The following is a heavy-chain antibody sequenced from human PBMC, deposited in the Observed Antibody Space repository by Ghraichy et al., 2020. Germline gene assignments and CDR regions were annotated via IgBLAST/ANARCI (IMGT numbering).Heavy chain of an antibody. CDR1: GGSISSYY. V-gene: IGHV4-59*01. D-gene: IGHD5-18*01. Sequence: SETLSLTCTVSGGSISSYYWSWIRQPPGKGLEWIGYIYYSGSTNYNPSLKSRVTISADTSKNQFSLKLSSVTAADTAVYYCARGRRGYSYGYIDYWGQGTLVTVSS. J-gene: IGHJ4*02. CDR3: ARGRRGYSYGYIDY. CDR2: IYYSGST.